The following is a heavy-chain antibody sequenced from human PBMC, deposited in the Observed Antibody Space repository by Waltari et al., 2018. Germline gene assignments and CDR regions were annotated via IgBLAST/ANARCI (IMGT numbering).Heavy chain of an antibody. D-gene: IGHD3-16*01. Sequence: QVQLQESGPGLVKPSGTLSLTCAVSGGSISSSNWWSWVRQPPGKGLEWIGEIYHSGSTNYSPTPKNRVTMSVDKSKNQFALELSTVTAADTAVYYCARGEGRPRFDYWGQGTLVTVSS. CDR2: IYHSGST. V-gene: IGHV4-4*02. J-gene: IGHJ4*02. CDR3: ARGEGRPRFDY. CDR1: GGSISSSNW.